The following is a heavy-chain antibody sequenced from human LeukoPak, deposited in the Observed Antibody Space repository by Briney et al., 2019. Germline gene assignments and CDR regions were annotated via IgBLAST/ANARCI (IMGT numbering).Heavy chain of an antibody. CDR3: AKEFCTGGDCYFVFDH. J-gene: IGHJ4*02. CDR2: IRSKANGGTT. CDR1: RFTFGDHA. D-gene: IGHD2-8*02. V-gene: IGHV3-49*04. Sequence: GGSLRLSCTGSRFTFGDHAMSRVRQAPGKGLEWVGFIRSKANGGTTEYAASVKGRFTISRDDSKSIAYLQMNSLTTADTAVYYCAKEFCTGGDCYFVFDHWGQGTLVTVSS.